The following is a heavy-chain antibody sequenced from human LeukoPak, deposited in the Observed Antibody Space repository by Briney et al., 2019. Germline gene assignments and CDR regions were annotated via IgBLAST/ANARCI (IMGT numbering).Heavy chain of an antibody. J-gene: IGHJ4*02. CDR1: RFTFINYA. D-gene: IGHD3-22*01. CDR3: AKDDSGGYFPDF. Sequence: GGSLRVSCAASRFTFINYAMTWVRQAPGKGLEWVSAISNSGSTTYYADSVKGRFTISRDNSQNTLYLHMNSLRAEDTAVYYCAKDDSGGYFPDFWGRGTLVTVSS. V-gene: IGHV3-23*01. CDR2: ISNSGSTT.